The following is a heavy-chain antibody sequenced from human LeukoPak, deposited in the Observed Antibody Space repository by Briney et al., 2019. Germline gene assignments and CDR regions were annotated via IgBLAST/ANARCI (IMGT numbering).Heavy chain of an antibody. CDR2: ISFDGSST. J-gene: IGHJ4*02. V-gene: IGHV3-74*01. CDR3: ARAIVGGTAIDY. D-gene: IGHD1-26*01. Sequence: PGGSLRLSCAASGFTFTSHWMHRVRQAPGEGLVWVSRISFDGSSTSNAESVEGRFTISRDNAKNTLYLQMKSLRAEDMAVYYCARAIVGGTAIDYWGQGTLVTVSS. CDR1: GFTFTSHW.